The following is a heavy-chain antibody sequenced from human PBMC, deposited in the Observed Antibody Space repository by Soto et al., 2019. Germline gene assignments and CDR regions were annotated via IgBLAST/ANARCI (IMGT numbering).Heavy chain of an antibody. CDR3: ARQEVTGANLYYYGMDV. V-gene: IGHV5-51*01. CDR1: GYSFTSYW. D-gene: IGHD4-4*01. J-gene: IGHJ6*02. CDR2: IYPGDSDT. Sequence: GESLKISCKGSGYSFTSYWIGWVRQMPGKGLEWMGIIYPGDSDTRYSPSFQGQVTISADKSISTAYLQWSSLKASDTAMYYCARQEVTGANLYYYGMDVWGQGTTVTVSS.